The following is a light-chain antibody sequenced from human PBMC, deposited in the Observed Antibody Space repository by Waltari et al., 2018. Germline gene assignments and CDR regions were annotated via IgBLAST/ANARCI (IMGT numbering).Light chain of an antibody. V-gene: IGKV3-15*01. J-gene: IGKJ5*01. CDR3: QQYNNWPPL. CDR2: GAS. Sequence: EIVMTQSPATLSVSPGERATLSCRASQSVSSNLAWYQQKPGQAPRLLIYGASTRATDIPSRFSGSGSGTEFTLTISSLQSEDCAVYYCQQYNNWPPLFGQGTRLEIK. CDR1: QSVSSN.